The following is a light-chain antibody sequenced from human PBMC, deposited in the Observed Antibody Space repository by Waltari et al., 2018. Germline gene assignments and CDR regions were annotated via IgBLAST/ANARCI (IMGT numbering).Light chain of an antibody. Sequence: VVLTQSPGTLSLSLGERVTLSCRASQSVSRTYLAWYQQKLGQAPRLLIYGASRATGIPDRFSGSGSGTDFTLTISRLEPEDFAVYYCQQFGSSPYTFGQGTKLDI. J-gene: IGKJ2*01. V-gene: IGKV3-20*01. CDR2: GAS. CDR3: QQFGSSPYT. CDR1: QSVSRTY.